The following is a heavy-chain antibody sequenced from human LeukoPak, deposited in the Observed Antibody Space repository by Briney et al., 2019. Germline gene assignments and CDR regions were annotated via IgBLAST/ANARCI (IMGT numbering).Heavy chain of an antibody. V-gene: IGHV3-66*02. CDR1: GFTVSSNY. Sequence: GGSLRLSCAASGFTVSSNYMSWVRQAPGKGLEWVSVIYSGGSTYYADSVKGRFTISRDNSKNTLYLQMNSLRAEVTAVYYCARERNYYDSSGPPDYWGQGTLVTVSS. D-gene: IGHD3-22*01. CDR2: IYSGGST. CDR3: ARERNYYDSSGPPDY. J-gene: IGHJ4*02.